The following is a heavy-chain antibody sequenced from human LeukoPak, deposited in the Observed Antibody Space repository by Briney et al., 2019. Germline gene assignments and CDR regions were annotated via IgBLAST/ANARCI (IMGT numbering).Heavy chain of an antibody. V-gene: IGHV3-9*01. CDR2: ISWNSGST. J-gene: IGHJ4*02. Sequence: GGSLRLSCAASGFTFDDYGMHWVRQAPGKGLEWVSGISWNSGSTYYADSVKGRFTISRDNSKNTLYLQMNSLRAEDTAVYYCALYDSSGYSFDYWGQGTLVTVSS. D-gene: IGHD3-22*01. CDR1: GFTFDDYG. CDR3: ALYDSSGYSFDY.